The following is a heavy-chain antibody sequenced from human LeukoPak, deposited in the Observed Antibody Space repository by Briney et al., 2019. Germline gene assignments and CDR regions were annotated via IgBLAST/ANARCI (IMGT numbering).Heavy chain of an antibody. D-gene: IGHD4-11*01. CDR1: GYTFSGYY. CDR3: AGGLHGGFDP. CDR2: INPNGGGT. J-gene: IGHJ5*02. Sequence: ASVKVSCKASGYTFSGYYIHWVRQAPGLGLEWMGWINPNGGGTNYARKFQGRVTMTRATSITTAYIELSRLTSDDTAVYYCAGGLHGGFDPWGQGTLVTVSS. V-gene: IGHV1-2*02.